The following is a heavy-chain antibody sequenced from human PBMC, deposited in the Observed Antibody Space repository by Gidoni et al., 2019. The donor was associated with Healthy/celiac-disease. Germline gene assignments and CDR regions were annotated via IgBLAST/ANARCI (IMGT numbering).Heavy chain of an antibody. Sequence: QVQLVQSGAEVKKPGASVKVSCKASGYTFTGYYMHWVRQAPGQGLEWMGWINPNSGGTNYAQKFQGRVTMTRDTSISTAYMELSRLRSDDTAVYYCARVPRRCSSTSCSAFDYWGQGTLVTVSS. CDR1: GYTFTGYY. V-gene: IGHV1-2*02. J-gene: IGHJ4*02. CDR3: ARVPRRCSSTSCSAFDY. CDR2: INPNSGGT. D-gene: IGHD2-2*01.